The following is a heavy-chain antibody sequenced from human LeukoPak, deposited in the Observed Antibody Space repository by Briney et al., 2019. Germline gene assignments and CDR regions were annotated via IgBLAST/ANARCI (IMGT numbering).Heavy chain of an antibody. CDR3: ARGGYDFWSGYFGHSYWFDP. J-gene: IGHJ5*02. Sequence: PSETLSLTCTVSGGSISSSSYYWGWIRQPPGKGLEWIGYIYYSGSTNYNPSLKSRVTISVDTSKNQFSLKLSSVTAADTAVYYCARGGYDFWSGYFGHSYWFDPRGQGTLVTVSS. CDR1: GGSISSSSYY. V-gene: IGHV4-61*05. D-gene: IGHD3-3*01. CDR2: IYYSGST.